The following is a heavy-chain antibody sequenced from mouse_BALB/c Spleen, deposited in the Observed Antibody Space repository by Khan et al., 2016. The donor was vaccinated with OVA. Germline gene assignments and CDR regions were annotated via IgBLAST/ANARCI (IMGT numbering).Heavy chain of an antibody. D-gene: IGHD2-4*01. CDR2: IWSDGST. J-gene: IGHJ4*01. V-gene: IGHV2-6-1*01. Sequence: VQLQESGPGLVAPSQSLSITCTISGFSLTNYGVHWVRQPPGKGLEWLVVIWSDGSTTYNSALKSRLTISKDNSKSQVFLKMNSLQSEDTAVYFCAIQPYYHYSLRDYWGKGTSVTVS. CDR1: GFSLTNYG. CDR3: AIQPYYHYSLRDY.